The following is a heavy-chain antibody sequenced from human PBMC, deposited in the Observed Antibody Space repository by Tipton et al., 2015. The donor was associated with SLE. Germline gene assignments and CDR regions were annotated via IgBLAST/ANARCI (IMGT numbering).Heavy chain of an antibody. CDR3: ARSTDQNWFDP. J-gene: IGHJ5*02. CDR1: GDSISNGDDY. Sequence: TLSLTCTVSGDSISNGDDYWSWIRQPPGKGLEWIGNIYYGGGTYYNPSLESRVTISLDTSKNQFSLKLNSVTAADTAVYYCARSTDQNWFDPWGQGTLVTVCS. V-gene: IGHV4-31*03. D-gene: IGHD2-2*01. CDR2: IYYGGGT.